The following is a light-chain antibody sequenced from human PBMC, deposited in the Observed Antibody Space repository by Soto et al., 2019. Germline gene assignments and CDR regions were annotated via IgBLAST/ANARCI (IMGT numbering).Light chain of an antibody. V-gene: IGKV3-20*01. Sequence: EILLTQSPGTLSLSPGERATLSCRASQSVSSSYLAWYQQKPGQAPRLLIYGASSRATGIPDRFSGSGSGTAFTLTISRLEPEDLEVYYCQQYGSSLYTLGQGTKLEIK. CDR1: QSVSSSY. CDR2: GAS. CDR3: QQYGSSLYT. J-gene: IGKJ2*01.